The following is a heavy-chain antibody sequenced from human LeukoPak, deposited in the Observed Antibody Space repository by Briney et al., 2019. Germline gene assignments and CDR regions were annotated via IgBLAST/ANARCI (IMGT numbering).Heavy chain of an antibody. D-gene: IGHD1-26*01. CDR3: ARGLVGATSGGGY. CDR1: GGTFSSYA. Sequence: SVKASCKASGGTFSSYAISWVRQAPGQGLEWMGGIIPIFGTANYAQKFQGRVTITTDESTSTAYMELSSLRSEDTAVYYCARGLVGATSGGGYWGQGTLVTVSS. V-gene: IGHV1-69*05. J-gene: IGHJ4*02. CDR2: IIPIFGTA.